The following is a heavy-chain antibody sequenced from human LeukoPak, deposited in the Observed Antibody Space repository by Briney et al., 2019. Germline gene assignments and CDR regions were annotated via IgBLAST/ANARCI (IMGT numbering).Heavy chain of an antibody. V-gene: IGHV4-59*08. CDR2: IYYSGST. J-gene: IGHJ5*02. CDR3: ARYRAVRGVWIDP. D-gene: IGHD3-10*01. CDR1: GGSISSYY. Sequence: SETLSLTCTVSGGSISSYYWSWIRQPPGKGLEWIGYIYYSGSTNYNPSLKSRVTISVDTSKNQFSLKLSSVTAADTAVYYCARYRAVRGVWIDPWGQGTLVTVSS.